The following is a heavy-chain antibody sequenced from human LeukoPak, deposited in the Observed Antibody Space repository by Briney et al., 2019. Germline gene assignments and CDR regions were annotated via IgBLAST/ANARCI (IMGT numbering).Heavy chain of an antibody. CDR2: INPNSGGT. D-gene: IGHD6-19*01. V-gene: IGHV1-2*06. J-gene: IGHJ4*02. CDR1: GYTFTGYY. Sequence: ASVKVSCKASGYTFTGYYMHRVRQAPGQGLEWMGRINPNSGGTNYAQKFQGRVTMTRDTSISTAYMELSRLRSDDTAVYYCARGSSSGWSPFDYWGQGTLVTVSS. CDR3: ARGSSSGWSPFDY.